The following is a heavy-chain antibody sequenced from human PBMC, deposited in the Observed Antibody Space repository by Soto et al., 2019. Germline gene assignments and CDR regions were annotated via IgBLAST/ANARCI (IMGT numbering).Heavy chain of an antibody. CDR1: GFTFSSYA. CDR2: ISYDGSNK. Sequence: QVQLVESGGGVVQPGRSLRLSCAASGFTFSSYAMHWVRQAPGKGLEWVAVISYDGSNKYYADSVKGRFTISRDNSKNTLYLQMNSLRAEDTAVYYCVSIAVAGIFDYWGQGTLVTVSS. J-gene: IGHJ4*02. V-gene: IGHV3-30-3*01. CDR3: VSIAVAGIFDY. D-gene: IGHD6-19*01.